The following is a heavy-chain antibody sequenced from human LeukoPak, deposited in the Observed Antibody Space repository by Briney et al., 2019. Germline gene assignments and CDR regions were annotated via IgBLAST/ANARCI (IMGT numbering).Heavy chain of an antibody. CDR1: GFSFSDYD. J-gene: IGHJ4*02. CDR3: AREGYDPYFDR. D-gene: IGHD3-22*01. Sequence: PGGSLRLSCAASGFSFSDYDMSWIRQAPGKGLEWVSYISSSSRYTKYADSLKGRFSISRDNAKKSLYLQMNSLRAEDTAVYYCAREGYDPYFDRRGQGTLVTVSS. V-gene: IGHV3-11*05. CDR2: ISSSSRYT.